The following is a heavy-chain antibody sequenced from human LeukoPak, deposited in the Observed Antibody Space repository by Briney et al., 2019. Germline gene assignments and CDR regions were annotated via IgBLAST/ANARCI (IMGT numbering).Heavy chain of an antibody. CDR3: TRKEGTYYPD. J-gene: IGHJ4*02. Sequence: PGGSLRLSCAASGFTFSSYSMNWVRQAPGKGLEWVSSINSRSDYICYSDSVKGRFTISRDNAENSLYLQMNSLRAEDTAVYYCTRKEGTYYPDWGQGTLVTVSS. D-gene: IGHD1-26*01. V-gene: IGHV3-21*01. CDR2: INSRSDYI. CDR1: GFTFSSYS.